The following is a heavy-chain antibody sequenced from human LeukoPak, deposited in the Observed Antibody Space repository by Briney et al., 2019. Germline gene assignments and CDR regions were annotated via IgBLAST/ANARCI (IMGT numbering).Heavy chain of an antibody. J-gene: IGHJ4*02. Sequence: GGSLRLSCAASGFTFSSYAMHWVRQAPGKGLEWVAVISYDGSNKYYADSVKGRFTISRDNSKNTLYLQMNSLRAEDTAVYYCARVSGYYDYWGQGTLVTVSS. CDR1: GFTFSSYA. CDR3: ARVSGYYDY. D-gene: IGHD3-22*01. V-gene: IGHV3-30-3*01. CDR2: ISYDGSNK.